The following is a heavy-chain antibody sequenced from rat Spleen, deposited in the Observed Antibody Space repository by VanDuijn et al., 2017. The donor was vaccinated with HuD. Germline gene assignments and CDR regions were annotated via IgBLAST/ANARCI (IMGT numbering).Heavy chain of an antibody. CDR3: ARGGIGTTTRYVMDA. Sequence: QVQLKESGPGLVQPSQTLSLTCTVSGFSLTSYNVHWVRQPTGKGLEWMGIIWTGGSTDYNSALKSRLSISRDTSKSQVFLKMNSLQTEDIATYYCARGGIGTTTRYVMDAWGQGASVTVSS. CDR2: IWTGGST. CDR1: GFSLTSYN. J-gene: IGHJ4*01. V-gene: IGHV2-30*01. D-gene: IGHD1-5*01.